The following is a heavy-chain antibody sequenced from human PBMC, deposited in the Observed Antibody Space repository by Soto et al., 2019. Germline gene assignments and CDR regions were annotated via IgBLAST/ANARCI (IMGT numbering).Heavy chain of an antibody. J-gene: IGHJ6*02. CDR2: INPNSGGT. CDR1: GYTFTGYY. D-gene: IGHD6-19*01. Sequence: ASVKVSCKASGYTFTGYYMHWVRQAPGQGLEWMGWINPNSGGTNYAQKFQGWVTMTRDTSISTAYMELSRLRSDDTAVYYCARTTGSFGYSSGSYYYYGMDVWGQGTTVTVSS. CDR3: ARTTGSFGYSSGSYYYYGMDV. V-gene: IGHV1-2*04.